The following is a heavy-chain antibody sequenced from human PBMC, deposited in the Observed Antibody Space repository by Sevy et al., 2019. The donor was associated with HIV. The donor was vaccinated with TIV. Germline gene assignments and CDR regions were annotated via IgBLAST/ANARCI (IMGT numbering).Heavy chain of an antibody. Sequence: ASVKVSCKVSGYTLTELSMHWVRQAPGKGLEWMGGFDPEDDETIYAQKFQDRVTMTEDTSTDTAYMELSSLRSDDTAVYYCATLTGSGYFFFDYWSQGTLVTVSS. D-gene: IGHD3-22*01. CDR3: ATLTGSGYFFFDY. J-gene: IGHJ4*02. CDR1: GYTLTELS. CDR2: FDPEDDET. V-gene: IGHV1-24*01.